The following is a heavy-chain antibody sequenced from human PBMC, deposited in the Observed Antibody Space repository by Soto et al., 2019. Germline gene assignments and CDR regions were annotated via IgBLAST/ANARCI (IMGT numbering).Heavy chain of an antibody. Sequence: SSVQVSCKASGGTFNTYTFSWVRQAPGQGLEWMGSIIPIFGTTHYAQSFQGRLSITADQSSTTTYMELRSLTSHDTALYYCARIPRYSFPTSDPLDNWGQGTLVTVSS. J-gene: IGHJ1*01. CDR1: GGTFNTYT. V-gene: IGHV1-69*13. D-gene: IGHD1-26*01. CDR2: IIPIFGTT. CDR3: ARIPRYSFPTSDPLDN.